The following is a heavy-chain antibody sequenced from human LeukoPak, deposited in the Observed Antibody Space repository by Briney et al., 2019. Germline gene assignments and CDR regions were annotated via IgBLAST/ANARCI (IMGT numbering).Heavy chain of an antibody. CDR3: ASGSSTNLGPVPFDP. CDR2: IIPIFGTA. CDR1: GGTFSSYA. D-gene: IGHD5/OR15-5a*01. V-gene: IGHV1-69*13. J-gene: IGHJ5*02. Sequence: ASVKVSCKASGGTFSSYAISWVRQAPGQRLEWMGGIIPIFGTANYAQKFQGRVTITADESTSTAYMELSSLRSEDTAVYYCASGSSTNLGPVPFDPWGQGTLVTVSS.